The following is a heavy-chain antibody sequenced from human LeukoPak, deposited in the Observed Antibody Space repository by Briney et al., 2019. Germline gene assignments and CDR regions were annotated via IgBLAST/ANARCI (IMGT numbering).Heavy chain of an antibody. D-gene: IGHD6-13*01. V-gene: IGHV3-53*01. CDR1: GFTVRSNS. Sequence: GGSLRLSCAASGFTVRSNSMSWVRQAPGKGLKWVSVIYSGGSTDYADSVKGRFTISRDNSKNTVYGQMNSLRAEDTGVYYCAKAKAAVGTWEWWFGMDIRGQGTTVTVSS. CDR2: IYSGGST. J-gene: IGHJ6*02. CDR3: AKAKAAVGTWEWWFGMDI.